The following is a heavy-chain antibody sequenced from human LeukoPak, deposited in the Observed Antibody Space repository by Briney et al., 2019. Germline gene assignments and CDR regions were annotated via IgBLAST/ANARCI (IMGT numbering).Heavy chain of an antibody. D-gene: IGHD4-17*01. Sequence: PGGSLRLSCAASGFSFTNYAMSWVCQAPARGPERVSGISWNSGSIGYADSVKGRFTISRDNAKNSLYLQMNSLRPEDTALYYCAKDRTGDYARGYFDFWGQGTLVTVSS. CDR3: AKDRTGDYARGYFDF. V-gene: IGHV3-9*01. J-gene: IGHJ4*02. CDR2: ISWNSGSI. CDR1: GFSFTNYA.